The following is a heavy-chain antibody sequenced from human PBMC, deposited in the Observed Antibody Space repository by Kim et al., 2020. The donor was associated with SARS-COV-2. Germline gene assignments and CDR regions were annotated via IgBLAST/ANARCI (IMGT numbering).Heavy chain of an antibody. CDR1: GGSISSGGFY. Sequence: SETLSLTCTVSGGSISSGGFYWSWIRQHPGKGLEWIGYIYYSGSTYYNPSLKSRVTISVDTSKNQFSLKLRSVTAADTAVYYCANAPYGSGYYYVWGQGTLVTVSS. D-gene: IGHD3-22*01. CDR3: ANAPYGSGYYYV. CDR2: IYYSGST. V-gene: IGHV4-31*03. J-gene: IGHJ4*02.